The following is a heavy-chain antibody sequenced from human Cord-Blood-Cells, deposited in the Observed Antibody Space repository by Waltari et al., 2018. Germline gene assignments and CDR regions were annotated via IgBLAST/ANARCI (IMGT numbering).Heavy chain of an antibody. CDR1: GGSISSYY. J-gene: IGHJ5*02. CDR2: IYYSGST. D-gene: IGHD6-13*01. V-gene: IGHV4-59*01. Sequence: QVQLQESGPGLVKPSETLSLTCTVSGGSISSYYWSWIRQPPGKGLEWIGVIYYSGSTNYHPSLKRRVTISVDTSKNQFSLKLSSVTAADTAVYYCARNVYSSSWYWFDPWGQGTLVTVSS. CDR3: ARNVYSSSWYWFDP.